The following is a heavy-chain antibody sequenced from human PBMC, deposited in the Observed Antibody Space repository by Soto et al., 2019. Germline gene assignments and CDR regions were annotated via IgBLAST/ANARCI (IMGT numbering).Heavy chain of an antibody. J-gene: IGHJ6*02. CDR1: GFTFSSYA. CDR3: AKRRFGEGLYYFFYGMDV. Sequence: GGSLRLSCAASGFTFSSYAMSWVRQAPGKGLEWVSAISGSGGSTYYADSVKGRFTISRDNSKNTLYLQMNSLRAEDTAVYYCAKRRFGEGLYYFFYGMDVWGQGATVTVSS. D-gene: IGHD3-10*01. V-gene: IGHV3-23*01. CDR2: ISGSGGST.